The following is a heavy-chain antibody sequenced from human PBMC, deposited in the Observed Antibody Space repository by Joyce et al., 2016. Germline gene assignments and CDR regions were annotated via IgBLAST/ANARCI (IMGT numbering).Heavy chain of an antibody. D-gene: IGHD2-15*01. V-gene: IGHV3-21*01. CDR1: GFTFSSYS. CDR2: ISGASSYI. Sequence: EVQLVEYGGALVKPGGSLRVSCVASGFTFSSYSMAWVRQAPGKGLECVSYISGASSYIFYADSMKGRFTISRDNAKNSLYLQMNSLRGEDTAVYYCARGPNCSGGTCYSTYKYYGMDVWGQGTTVTVSS. J-gene: IGHJ6*02. CDR3: ARGPNCSGGTCYSTYKYYGMDV.